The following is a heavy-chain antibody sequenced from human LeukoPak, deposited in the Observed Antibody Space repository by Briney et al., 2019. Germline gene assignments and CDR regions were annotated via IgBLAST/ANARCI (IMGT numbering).Heavy chain of an antibody. CDR3: ARYRCCDICFYRLDL. CDR2: VSGSGGNT. D-gene: IGHD3-9*01. J-gene: IGHJ6*02. Sequence: PGGSLRLSCAVSGFTFNIYAMSWVRQAPGKGLEWGSGVSGSGGNTYYTDSVRGRFTISRDNSKNTLYLQMNSLRAEVMAVDYCARYRCCDICFYRLDLWGQGTTVSVSS. CDR1: GFTFNIYA. V-gene: IGHV3-23*01.